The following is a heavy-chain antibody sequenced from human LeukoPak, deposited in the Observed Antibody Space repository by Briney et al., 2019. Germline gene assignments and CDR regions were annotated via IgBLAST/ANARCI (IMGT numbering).Heavy chain of an antibody. D-gene: IGHD2-2*01. CDR2: MNPNSGNT. V-gene: IGHV1-8*01. CDR1: GYTFISYY. J-gene: IGHJ4*02. CDR3: ATLPHCSSTSCFDY. Sequence: ASVKVSCKASGYTFISYYMHWVRQATGQGLEWMGWMNPNSGNTGYAQKFQGRVTMTRNTSISTAYMELSSLRSEDTAVYYCATLPHCSSTSCFDYWGQGTLVTVSS.